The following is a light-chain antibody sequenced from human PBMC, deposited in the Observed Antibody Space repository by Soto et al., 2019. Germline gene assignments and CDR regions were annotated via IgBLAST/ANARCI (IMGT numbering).Light chain of an antibody. CDR1: SSDVGGYNY. Sequence: QSALTQPASVSGSPGQSITISCTGTSSDVGGYNYVSWYQQHPGKAPKLMIYEVSNRPSGVSNRFSGSKSGNTASLTISGRQSADEEDYYCTAWDARMNGQVFGGGTKLTVL. CDR3: TAWDARMNGQV. CDR2: EVS. V-gene: IGLV2-14*01. J-gene: IGLJ2*01.